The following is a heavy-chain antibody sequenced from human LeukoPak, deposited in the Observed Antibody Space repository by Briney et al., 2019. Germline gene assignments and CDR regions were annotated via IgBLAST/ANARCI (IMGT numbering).Heavy chain of an antibody. Sequence: GGSLRLSCAASGFTLDDYAMHWVRQAPGKGLEWVSGISWNSGSIGYADSVKGRFTISRDNAKNSLYLQMNSLRAEDTALYYCAKDQTSKGIAAAGTPIDYWGQGTLVTVSS. CDR1: GFTLDDYA. CDR3: AKDQTSKGIAAAGTPIDY. CDR2: ISWNSGSI. V-gene: IGHV3-9*01. D-gene: IGHD6-13*01. J-gene: IGHJ4*02.